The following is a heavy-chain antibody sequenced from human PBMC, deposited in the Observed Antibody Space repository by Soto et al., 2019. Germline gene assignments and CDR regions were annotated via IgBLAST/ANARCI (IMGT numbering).Heavy chain of an antibody. Sequence: VQLVESGGGVVQPGRSLRLSCAASGFTFSSYAMHWVRQAPGKGLEWVAVISYDGSNKYYADSVKGRFTISRDNSKNTLYLQMNSLRAEDTAVYYCARDVSIAAAGGADYWGQGTLVTVSS. J-gene: IGHJ4*02. CDR1: GFTFSSYA. CDR2: ISYDGSNK. V-gene: IGHV3-30-3*01. CDR3: ARDVSIAAAGGADY. D-gene: IGHD6-13*01.